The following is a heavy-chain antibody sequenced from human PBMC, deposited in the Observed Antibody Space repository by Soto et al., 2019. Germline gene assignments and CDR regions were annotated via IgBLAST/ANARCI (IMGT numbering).Heavy chain of an antibody. CDR2: ISGSGGST. CDR3: AKSSVPGSSWSANFDY. D-gene: IGHD6-13*01. V-gene: IGHV3-23*01. Sequence: EVQLLESGGGLVQPGGSLRLSCAASGFTFSSYAMSWVRQAPGEGLEWVSGISGSGGSTYYADSVKGRFTISRDNSKITLYLQMNSLKAEDTAVYYCAKSSVPGSSWSANFDYWGQVTLVTVSS. J-gene: IGHJ4*02. CDR1: GFTFSSYA.